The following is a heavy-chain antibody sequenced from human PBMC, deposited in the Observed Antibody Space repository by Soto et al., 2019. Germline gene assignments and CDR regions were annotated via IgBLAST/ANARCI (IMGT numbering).Heavy chain of an antibody. CDR1: GGSISSGGYY. V-gene: IGHV4-31*03. Sequence: QVQLQESGPGLVKPSQTLSLTCTVSGGSISSGGYYWSWIRQHPGKGLEWIGYIYYSGSTYYNPSLKWRVTITIDPSKNQFSLKLRYVTAADTAVYYCARADRDVVTGFDYWGQGTLVTVSS. CDR3: ARADRDVVTGFDY. CDR2: IYYSGST. J-gene: IGHJ4*02. D-gene: IGHD2-21*02.